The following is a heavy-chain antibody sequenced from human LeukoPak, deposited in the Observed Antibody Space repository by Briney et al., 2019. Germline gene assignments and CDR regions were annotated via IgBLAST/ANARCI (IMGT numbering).Heavy chain of an antibody. Sequence: GASVKVSCKASGYTFTSYGISWVRQAPGQGLEWKGWISAYNGNTNYAQKLQGRVTMTTDTSTSTAYMELRSLRSDDTDVYYCARSLGITMIVVVITPPDYWGQGTLVTVSS. J-gene: IGHJ4*02. D-gene: IGHD3-22*01. V-gene: IGHV1-18*01. CDR2: ISAYNGNT. CDR3: ARSLGITMIVVVITPPDY. CDR1: GYTFTSYG.